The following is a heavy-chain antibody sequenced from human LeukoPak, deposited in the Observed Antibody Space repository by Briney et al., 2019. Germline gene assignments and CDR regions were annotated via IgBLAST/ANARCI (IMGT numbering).Heavy chain of an antibody. CDR2: INSDGSST. CDR3: ARGYGGSLD. J-gene: IGHJ4*02. Sequence: GGSLRLSCAASGFIFSTFWMHWVCQAPGKGLVWVSRINSDGSSTIYADSVKGRFTISRDNAKNTLYLQMNSLRAEDTAVYYCARGYGGSLDWGQGTLVTVSS. V-gene: IGHV3-74*01. CDR1: GFIFSTFW. D-gene: IGHD2-15*01.